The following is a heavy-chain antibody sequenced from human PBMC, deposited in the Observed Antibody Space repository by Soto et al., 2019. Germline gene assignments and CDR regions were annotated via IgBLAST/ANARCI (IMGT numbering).Heavy chain of an antibody. Sequence: SETLSLTCTVSGASVSSCDYYWSCIRHPPGKGLEWIGYIYNSGGSYYNPSLKGRLTISIDTSENQFSLMLNSVTAADTAIYYCVGTGTKDDYWGRGTLVTVSS. V-gene: IGHV4-30-4*01. CDR1: GASVSSCDYY. D-gene: IGHD1-1*01. CDR3: VGTGTKDDY. CDR2: IYNSGGS. J-gene: IGHJ4*02.